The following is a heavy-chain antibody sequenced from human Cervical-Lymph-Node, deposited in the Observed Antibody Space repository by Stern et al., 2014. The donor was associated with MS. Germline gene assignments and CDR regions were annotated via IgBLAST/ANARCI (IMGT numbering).Heavy chain of an antibody. CDR1: GGTFSSYA. CDR3: ARDQRHYGSGHYAFDI. J-gene: IGHJ3*02. D-gene: IGHD3-10*01. V-gene: IGHV1-69*01. CDR2: IIPIIGTA. Sequence: QVQLVQSGAEVKKPGSSVKVSCKASGGTFSSYAFSWVRQAPGQGLAWVGGIIPIIGTANYAQKFQGRVTITADDSIKTAYMEVSSLRFEDTAVYYCARDQRHYGSGHYAFDIWGQGTMVTVSS.